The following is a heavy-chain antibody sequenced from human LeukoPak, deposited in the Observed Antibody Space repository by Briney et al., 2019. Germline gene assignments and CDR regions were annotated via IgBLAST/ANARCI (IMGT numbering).Heavy chain of an antibody. V-gene: IGHV3-74*03. CDR1: GFTFSSHW. Sequence: GGSLRLSCAASGFTFSSHWMHWVRQAPGKGLVWVSRINGDGSNTTYADSVKGRFTIARDNAENSLYLQMNSLRAEDTAVYYCARIHITDDAFDIWGQGTRVTVSS. J-gene: IGHJ3*02. CDR2: INGDGSNT. CDR3: ARIHITDDAFDI. D-gene: IGHD1-14*01.